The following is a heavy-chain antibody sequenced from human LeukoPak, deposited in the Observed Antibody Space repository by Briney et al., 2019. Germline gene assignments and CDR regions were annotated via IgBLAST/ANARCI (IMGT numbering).Heavy chain of an antibody. Sequence: SETLSLTCTVSGGSISSYYWSWIRQPPGKGLEWIGYIYYSGSTNYNPSLKSRVAISVDTSKNQFSLKLSSVTAADTAVYYCARSEEFGGYFDYWGQGTLVTVSS. CDR3: ARSEEFGGYFDY. CDR2: IYYSGST. CDR1: GGSISSYY. V-gene: IGHV4-59*12. J-gene: IGHJ4*02. D-gene: IGHD3-16*01.